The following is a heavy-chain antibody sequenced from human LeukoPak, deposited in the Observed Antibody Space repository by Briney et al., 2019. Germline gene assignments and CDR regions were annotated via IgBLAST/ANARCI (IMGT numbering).Heavy chain of an antibody. CDR3: AREPTRINLLTYGPWDAYDI. V-gene: IGHV3-48*04. Sequence: GGSLRLSCAASGFSFNTYSMNWVRQAPGKGLEWISYISDSGDTIYSADSVKGRFTISRNNAENSLFLHMSSLRAGDTAMYYCAREPTRINLLTYGPWDAYDIWGQGTMVTVSS. CDR1: GFSFNTYS. D-gene: IGHD1-14*01. CDR2: ISDSGDTI. J-gene: IGHJ3*02.